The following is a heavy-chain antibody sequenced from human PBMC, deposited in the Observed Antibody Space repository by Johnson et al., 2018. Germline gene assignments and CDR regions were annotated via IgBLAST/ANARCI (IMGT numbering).Heavy chain of an antibody. J-gene: IGHJ3*02. V-gene: IGHV3-9*01. D-gene: IGHD3-10*01. CDR3: SRGHYYGSGSYAFDI. CDR1: GFTFDDYA. Sequence: EVQLLESGGGLVQPGRSLRLSCAASGFTFDDYAMHWVRQAPGKGLEWVSGISWNSGSIAYADSVKGRFTISRDNAKNSRYLQMNSLRAEDTAVYYCSRGHYYGSGSYAFDIWGQGTMVTVSS. CDR2: ISWNSGSI.